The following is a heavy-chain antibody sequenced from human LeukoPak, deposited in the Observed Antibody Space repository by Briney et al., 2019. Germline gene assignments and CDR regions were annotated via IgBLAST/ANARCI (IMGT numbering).Heavy chain of an antibody. CDR3: ATSVAGFDAFDI. CDR1: GGSISSYY. J-gene: IGHJ3*02. V-gene: IGHV4-59*08. D-gene: IGHD6-19*01. CDR2: IYYSGGT. Sequence: SETLSLTCTVSGGSISSYYWSWIRQPPGKGLEWIGYIYYSGGTNYNPSLKSRVTISVDTSKNQFSLKLSSVTAADTAVYYCATSVAGFDAFDIWGQGTMVTVSS.